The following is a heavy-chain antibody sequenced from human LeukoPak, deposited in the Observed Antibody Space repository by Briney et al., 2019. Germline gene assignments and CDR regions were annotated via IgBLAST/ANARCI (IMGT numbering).Heavy chain of an antibody. J-gene: IGHJ4*02. CDR2: IYWDEDE. V-gene: IGHV2-5*02. CDR1: GFSLRTNGVG. Sequence: SGPTLVKPTQTLTLTCTFSGFSLRTNGVGVGWFRQPPGKALEWLALIYWDEDERYNTSLRSRLSITKDTSKNQVVLTLTNTAPVDTATYYCAHQVVDYYYYSSGDYYYFDYWGQGTRVTVSS. CDR3: AHQVVDYYYYSSGDYYYFDY. D-gene: IGHD3-22*01.